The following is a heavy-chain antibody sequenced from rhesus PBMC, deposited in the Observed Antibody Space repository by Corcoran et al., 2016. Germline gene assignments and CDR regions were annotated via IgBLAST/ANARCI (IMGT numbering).Heavy chain of an antibody. V-gene: IGHV1S2*01. Sequence: QVQLVQAGAEVKKPGSSVKVSCKASGYIFTDYYMHWVRQAPRQGLEWMRWINPYNGNTKYAKKFHGRVTMTRDTSTSTAYMERSSLRSEDTAVYYCARVGYDSGSSEYFEFWGQGALVTVSS. CDR1: GYIFTDYY. CDR3: ARVGYDSGSSEYFEF. CDR2: INPYNGNT. J-gene: IGHJ1*01. D-gene: IGHD3-28*01.